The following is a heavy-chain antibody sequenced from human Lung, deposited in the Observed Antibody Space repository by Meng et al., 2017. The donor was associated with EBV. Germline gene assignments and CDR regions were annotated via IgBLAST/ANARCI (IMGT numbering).Heavy chain of an antibody. CDR2: IYYSGST. CDR1: GGSVDSGAYY. Sequence: VQLRESGPGLVKPSQTLSLTCTVSGGSVDSGAYYWSWIRQRPGKGLEWIGYIYYSGSTFYTPSLKSRATLSVDTSKNQFSLKLNSVTAADTAVYYCARLRLVWMFDYWGQGALVTVSS. D-gene: IGHD6-19*01. V-gene: IGHV4-31*03. CDR3: ARLRLVWMFDY. J-gene: IGHJ4*02.